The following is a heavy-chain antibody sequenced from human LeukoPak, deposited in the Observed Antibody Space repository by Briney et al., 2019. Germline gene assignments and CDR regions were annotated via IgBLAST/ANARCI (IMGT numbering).Heavy chain of an antibody. CDR1: GYTFTSYY. V-gene: IGHV1-46*01. CDR3: ARDHQPMYYDSSGYLGY. CDR2: INPSGGST. D-gene: IGHD3-22*01. J-gene: IGHJ4*02. Sequence: ASVKVSCKASGYTFTSYYMHWVRQAPGQGLEWMGIINPSGGSTSYAQKFQGRVTMTRDMSTSTVYMELSSLRSEDTAVYYCARDHQPMYYDSSGYLGYWGQGTLVTVSS.